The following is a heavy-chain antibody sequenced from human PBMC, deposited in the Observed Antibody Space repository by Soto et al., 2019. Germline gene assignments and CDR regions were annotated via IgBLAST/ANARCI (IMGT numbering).Heavy chain of an antibody. CDR2: ISAYNGKT. J-gene: IGHJ4*02. CDR3: ARYLQPVDY. D-gene: IGHD2-2*01. CDR1: GYTFTSYG. Sequence: QVQLVQSVAEVKKPGASVKVSCKASGYTFTSYGISWVRQAPGQGLEWIGWISAYNGKTNYAQKLQDRVTMTTDTSTSTVYMEQRSVRYDATAVYYSARYLQPVDYWGQGTLVTVSS. V-gene: IGHV1-18*01.